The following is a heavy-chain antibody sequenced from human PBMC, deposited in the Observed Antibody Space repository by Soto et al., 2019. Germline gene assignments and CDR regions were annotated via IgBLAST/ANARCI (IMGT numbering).Heavy chain of an antibody. CDR1: GFSFRNYA. CDR2: ISWNSGTI. Sequence: EVQLVESGGGLVQPGRSLRLSCAAAGFSFRNYAMHWVRQAPGKGLEWVSGISWNSGTIGYGDSVKGRFTISRDNAKKSLYLEMNSLRAEDTALYYCAKDKLYSNYEYYFDHWGQGTLVTVSS. CDR3: AKDKLYSNYEYYFDH. J-gene: IGHJ4*02. V-gene: IGHV3-9*01. D-gene: IGHD4-4*01.